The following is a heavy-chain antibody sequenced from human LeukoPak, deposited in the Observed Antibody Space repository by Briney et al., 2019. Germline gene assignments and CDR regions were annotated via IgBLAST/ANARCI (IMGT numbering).Heavy chain of an antibody. J-gene: IGHJ4*02. CDR2: ISTTGNTI. D-gene: IGHD1-26*01. CDR3: ARVSSTAFDH. Sequence: GALRLSFAASGFPFSYYYMSWGRQAPGKGGEWVSYISTTGNTIYYSDSVKGRFTISRENAKNSLYLQMNSLRAEDTAVYYCARVSSTAFDHWGQGTLVTVSA. CDR1: GFPFSYYY. V-gene: IGHV3-11*01.